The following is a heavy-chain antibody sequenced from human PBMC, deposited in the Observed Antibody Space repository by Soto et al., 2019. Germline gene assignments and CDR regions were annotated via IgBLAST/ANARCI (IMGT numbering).Heavy chain of an antibody. CDR2: ISGSGGST. D-gene: IGHD6-19*01. CDR3: AKQPRIAVLIGWFGT. V-gene: IGHV3-23*01. CDR1: GFTFSSYA. Sequence: GGSLRLSCAASGFTFSSYAMSWVRQAPGKGLEWVSAISGSGGSTYYADSVKGRFTISRDNSKNTLYLQMNSLRAEDTAVYYCAKQPRIAVLIGWFGTWGQGTLVTVSS. J-gene: IGHJ5*02.